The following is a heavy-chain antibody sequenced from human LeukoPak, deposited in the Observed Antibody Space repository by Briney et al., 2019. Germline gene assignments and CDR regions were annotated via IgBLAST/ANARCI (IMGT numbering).Heavy chain of an antibody. CDR1: GYTFTSYG. Sequence: GASVKVSCKASGYTFTSYGISWVRQAPGQGLEWMGWISAYNGNTNYAQKLQGRVTMTTDTSTSTAYMELGSLRSDDTAVYYCARVSMGAYGSGSFDYWGQGTLVTVSS. J-gene: IGHJ4*02. CDR3: ARVSMGAYGSGSFDY. CDR2: ISAYNGNT. D-gene: IGHD3-10*01. V-gene: IGHV1-18*01.